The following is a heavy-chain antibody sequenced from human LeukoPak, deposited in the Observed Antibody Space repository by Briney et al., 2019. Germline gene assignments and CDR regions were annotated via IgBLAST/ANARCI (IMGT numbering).Heavy chain of an antibody. D-gene: IGHD3-3*01. CDR1: GFTFSSYA. CDR3: ARDAGDFWSGYSNWFDP. J-gene: IGHJ5*02. Sequence: GGSLRLSCAASGFTFSSYAMHWVRQAPGKGLEWVSYISSSSSTIYYADSVKGRFTISRDNAKNSLYLQMNSLRDEDTAVYYCARDAGDFWSGYSNWFDPWGQGTLVTVSS. CDR2: ISSSSSTI. V-gene: IGHV3-48*02.